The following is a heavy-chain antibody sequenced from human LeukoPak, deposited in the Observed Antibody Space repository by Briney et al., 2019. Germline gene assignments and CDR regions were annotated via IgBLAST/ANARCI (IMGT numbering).Heavy chain of an antibody. CDR1: GYTFTGYD. Sequence: ASVKVSCKASGYTFTGYDMHLVRQAPGQGLEWMGRINPNSGGTNYAQKFQGRVTMTRDTSISTAYMELSRLRSDDTAVYYCAREVAVAGNPIDYWGQGTLVTVSS. J-gene: IGHJ4*02. CDR3: AREVAVAGNPIDY. CDR2: INPNSGGT. V-gene: IGHV1-2*06. D-gene: IGHD6-19*01.